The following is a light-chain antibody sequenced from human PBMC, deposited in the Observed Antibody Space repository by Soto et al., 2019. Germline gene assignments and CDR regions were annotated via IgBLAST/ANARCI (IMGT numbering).Light chain of an antibody. CDR1: QSFSSN. CDR3: HQYNNWPPLP. CDR2: GAS. J-gene: IGKJ4*01. V-gene: IGKV3-15*01. Sequence: EIVMTKSQATLSVARGERATRSCMASQSFSSNLAWYQHKTSQAPRLLIYGASPRAPGTPARFSGSGSGTDFTLTVSSLQSEDIAVYYCHQYNNWPPLPFGGGNQVEIK.